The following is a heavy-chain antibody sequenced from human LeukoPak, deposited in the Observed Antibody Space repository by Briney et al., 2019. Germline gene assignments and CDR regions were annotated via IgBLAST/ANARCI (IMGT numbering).Heavy chain of an antibody. CDR3: AGGWIQLWLGPYFDY. CDR1: GFTFSSYA. D-gene: IGHD5-18*01. J-gene: IGHJ4*02. V-gene: IGHV3-23*01. CDR2: ISGSGGST. Sequence: GGSLRLSCAASGFTFSSYAMSWVRQAPGKGLEWVSAISGSGGSTYYADSVKGRYTISRDNSKNTLYLQMNSLRAEDTAVYYCAGGWIQLWLGPYFDYWGQGTLVTVSS.